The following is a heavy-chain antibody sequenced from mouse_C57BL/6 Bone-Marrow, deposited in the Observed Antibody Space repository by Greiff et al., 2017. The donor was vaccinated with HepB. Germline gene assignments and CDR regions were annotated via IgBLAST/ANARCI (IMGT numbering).Heavy chain of an antibody. Sequence: EVHLVESGGGLVQPGGSLSLSCAASGFTFTDYYMSWVRQPPGKALEWLGFIRNKANGYTTEYSASVKGRFTISRDNSQSILYLQMNALRAEDSATYYCARYRGYYGSSFYAMDYWGQGTSVTVSS. CDR1: GFTFTDYY. CDR3: ARYRGYYGSSFYAMDY. J-gene: IGHJ4*01. V-gene: IGHV7-3*01. D-gene: IGHD1-1*01. CDR2: IRNKANGYTT.